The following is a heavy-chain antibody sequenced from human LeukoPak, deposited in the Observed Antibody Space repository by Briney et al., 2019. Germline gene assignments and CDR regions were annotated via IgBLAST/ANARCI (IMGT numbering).Heavy chain of an antibody. V-gene: IGHV1-18*01. J-gene: IGHJ4*02. Sequence: GASVKISCKASGYRFTSYGISWVRQAPGQGFEWVGWISVYSGGTNYAQNLQDRVTMTTDTSTSTAYMELRSLTSDDTAVYYCARVTAVDVTHFDYWGQGTLVTVSS. CDR3: ARVTAVDVTHFDY. CDR1: GYRFTSYG. D-gene: IGHD6-19*01. CDR2: ISVYSGGT.